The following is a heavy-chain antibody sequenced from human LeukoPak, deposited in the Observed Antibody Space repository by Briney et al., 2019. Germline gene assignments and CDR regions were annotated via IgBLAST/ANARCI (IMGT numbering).Heavy chain of an antibody. J-gene: IGHJ4*02. CDR3: ARFQGDSPGYSSSWMYYFDY. CDR1: GGSISSYY. D-gene: IGHD6-13*01. V-gene: IGHV4-59*01. Sequence: PSETLSLTCTVSGGSISSYYWSWIRQPPGKGLEWIGYIYYSGSTNYNPSLKSRVTISVDTSKNQLSLKLSSVTAADTAVYYCARFQGDSPGYSSSWMYYFDYWGQGTLVTVSS. CDR2: IYYSGST.